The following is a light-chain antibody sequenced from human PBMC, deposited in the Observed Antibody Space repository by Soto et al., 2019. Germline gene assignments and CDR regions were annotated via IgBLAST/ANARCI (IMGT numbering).Light chain of an antibody. V-gene: IGLV4-69*01. J-gene: IGLJ2*01. CDR1: SGHSSYS. CDR3: QTWGTDIHVV. CDR2: LNSDGSH. Sequence: QPVLTQSPSASASLGASVKLTCILSSGHSSYSIAWHQQQSEKGPRFLMKLNSDGSHSKGDGIPDRFSGSSSGAERYLTISSLQSEDEADYYCQTWGTDIHVVFGGGTKLTVL.